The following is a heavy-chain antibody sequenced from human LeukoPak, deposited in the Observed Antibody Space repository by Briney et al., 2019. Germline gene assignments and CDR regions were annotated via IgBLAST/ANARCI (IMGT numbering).Heavy chain of an antibody. CDR2: ISQTGTIE. V-gene: IGHV3-30*04. Sequence: GGSLRLSCAASGFTFVTYVIHWVRQAPGKGLEWVAVISQTGTIETYADSVQGRCTISRDNSKNTVYLQMTSLKTEDTAVYYCARDRAVALPTYYYYMDVWGKGTTVTVSS. CDR3: ARDRAVALPTYYYYMDV. D-gene: IGHD2-15*01. CDR1: GFTFVTYV. J-gene: IGHJ6*03.